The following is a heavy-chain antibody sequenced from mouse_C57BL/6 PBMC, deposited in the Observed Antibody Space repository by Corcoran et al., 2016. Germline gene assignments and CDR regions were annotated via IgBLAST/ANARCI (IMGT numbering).Heavy chain of an antibody. J-gene: IGHJ1*03. CDR2: INPNHGGT. CDR3: ARKDYGSSDPWYFDV. V-gene: IGHV1-26*01. D-gene: IGHD1-1*01. Sequence: EVQLQQSGPELVKPGASVKISCKASGYTFTDYYMNWVKQSHGKSLEWIGDINPNHGGTSYNQKLKGKATLTVDKSSSTAYMELRSLTSEDSAVYDCARKDYGSSDPWYFDVWCTGTTVTVSS. CDR1: GYTFTDYY.